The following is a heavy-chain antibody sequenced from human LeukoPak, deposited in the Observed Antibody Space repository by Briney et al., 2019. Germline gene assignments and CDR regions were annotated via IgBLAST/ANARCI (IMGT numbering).Heavy chain of an antibody. CDR1: GFTVSSNY. CDR2: IYSGGST. J-gene: IGHJ6*02. CDR3: ARRSPEYYYYAMDV. Sequence: PGGSLRLSCAASGFTVSSNYMSWVRQAPGKGLEWVSVIYSGGSTYYADSVKGRFTISRDNSKNTLYLQMNSLRAEDTAVYYCARRSPEYYYYAMDVWGQGTTVTVSS. V-gene: IGHV3-66*04. D-gene: IGHD1-14*01.